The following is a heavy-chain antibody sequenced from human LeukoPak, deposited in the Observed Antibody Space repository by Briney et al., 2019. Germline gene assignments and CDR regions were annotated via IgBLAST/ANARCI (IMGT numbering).Heavy chain of an antibody. V-gene: IGHV3-23*01. CDR2: ISGSGST. CDR3: AKDIPISGSYFH. Sequence: PGGSLRLSCSPSGFSFSPYPMNWVRQAPGKGLEWVSAISGSGSTYYADSVKGRFTISRDNSKNTLYLQMNSLRAEDTAVYYCAKDIPISGSYFHWGQGTLVTVSS. J-gene: IGHJ4*02. CDR1: GFSFSPYP. D-gene: IGHD1-26*01.